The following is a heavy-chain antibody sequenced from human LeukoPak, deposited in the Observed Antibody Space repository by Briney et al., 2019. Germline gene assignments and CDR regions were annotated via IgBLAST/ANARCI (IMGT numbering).Heavy chain of an antibody. J-gene: IGHJ6*03. V-gene: IGHV4-59*01. Sequence: SETLSLTCTVSGGSISSYYWSWIRQPPGKGLEWIGYIYYSGSTNYNPSLKSRVTIPVDTSKNQFSLKLSSVTAADTAVYYCARVHCSSTSCYRDYYYYMDVWGKGTTVTVSS. CDR2: IYYSGST. CDR3: ARVHCSSTSCYRDYYYYMDV. CDR1: GGSISSYY. D-gene: IGHD2-2*02.